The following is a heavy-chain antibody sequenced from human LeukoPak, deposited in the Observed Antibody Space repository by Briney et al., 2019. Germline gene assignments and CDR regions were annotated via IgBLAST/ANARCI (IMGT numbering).Heavy chain of an antibody. CDR1: GYTFTSYD. J-gene: IGHJ6*03. D-gene: IGHD5-18*01. CDR2: MNPNSGNT. V-gene: IGHV1-8*01. Sequence: ASVKVSCKASGYTFTSYDINWVRQATGQGLEWMGWMNPNSGNTGYAQKFQGRVTMTRNTSISTSYMELSSLRSEDTAMYYCARGEDTAMVRWYYYYYYMDVWGKGTTVTVSS. CDR3: ARGEDTAMVRWYYYYYYMDV.